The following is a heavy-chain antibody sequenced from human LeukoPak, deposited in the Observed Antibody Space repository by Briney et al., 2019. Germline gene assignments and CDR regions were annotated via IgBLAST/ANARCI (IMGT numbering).Heavy chain of an antibody. CDR1: GFTFSSYA. D-gene: IGHD1-26*01. CDR2: IGGSDGTT. J-gene: IGHJ4*02. CDR3: AEVLHSGSFPDY. V-gene: IGHV3-23*01. Sequence: GGSLRLSCAASGFTFSSYAMLWVRQAPGKGLEWFSAIGGSDGTTYYADSVRGRCLISRDNSKNILYLQMNTLRAEDTAVYYCAEVLHSGSFPDYWGQGTLVTVSS.